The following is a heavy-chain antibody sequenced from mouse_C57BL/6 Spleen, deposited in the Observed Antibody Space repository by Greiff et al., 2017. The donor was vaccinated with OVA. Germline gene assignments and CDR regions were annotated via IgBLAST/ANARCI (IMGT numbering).Heavy chain of an antibody. J-gene: IGHJ2*01. D-gene: IGHD2-3*01. CDR3: ATDGYYGFDY. Sequence: QVQLQQSGAELVKPGASVKLSCKASGYTFTSYWMHWVKQRPGQGLEWIGLFHPNSGSTNYNEKFKSKATLTVDKSSSTAYMQLSSLTSEDSAVYYCATDGYYGFDYWGQGTTLTVSS. CDR1: GYTFTSYW. V-gene: IGHV1-64*01. CDR2: FHPNSGST.